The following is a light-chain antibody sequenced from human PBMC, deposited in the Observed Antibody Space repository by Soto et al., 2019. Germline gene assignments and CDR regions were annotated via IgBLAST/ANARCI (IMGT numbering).Light chain of an antibody. V-gene: IGKV3-20*01. CDR3: QQYGSSPIT. Sequence: EIVLTQSPCTLSLSPGERATLSCMASQSVSSSQVAWYQQKPGQAPRLLMYGASSRATGIPDRLSGSGSGTDFTLTISRLEPEDFAVYYCQQYGSSPITFGQGTRLEIK. CDR1: QSVSSSQ. J-gene: IGKJ5*01. CDR2: GAS.